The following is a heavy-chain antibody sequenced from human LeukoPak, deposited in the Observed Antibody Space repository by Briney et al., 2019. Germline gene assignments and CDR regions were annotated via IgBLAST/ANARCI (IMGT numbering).Heavy chain of an antibody. V-gene: IGHV1-2*02. Sequence: ASVKVSCKAYGYTFTGYYIHWVRQAPGQGLEWMGWMNPNSGDTNHAQKFQGRFTMTTDTSIRTAYMEPSSLRSDDTAVYYCARDREYSNYLLVYGMDVWGQGTTVTVSS. J-gene: IGHJ6*02. CDR1: GYTFTGYY. D-gene: IGHD4-11*01. CDR3: ARDREYSNYLLVYGMDV. CDR2: MNPNSGDT.